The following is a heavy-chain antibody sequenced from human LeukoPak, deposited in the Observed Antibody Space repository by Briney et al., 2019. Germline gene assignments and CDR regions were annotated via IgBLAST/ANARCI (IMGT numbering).Heavy chain of an antibody. CDR2: ISWSSGSI. D-gene: IGHD6-13*01. J-gene: IGHJ4*02. CDR3: AKEAHSAWYDFDS. Sequence: GGSLRLSCAASGFRFDDYAMHWVRQVPGKGLEGVSGISWSSGSIGYADSVKGRLTISRDNAKNSLYLQMNSLRAEDTALYYCAKEAHSAWYDFDSWGQGTLVTVSS. CDR1: GFRFDDYA. V-gene: IGHV3-9*01.